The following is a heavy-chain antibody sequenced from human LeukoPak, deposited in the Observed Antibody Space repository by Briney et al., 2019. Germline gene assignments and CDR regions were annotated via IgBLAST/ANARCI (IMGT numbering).Heavy chain of an antibody. CDR2: ISRSGGNT. V-gene: IGHV3-23*01. CDR1: GFTFSSHA. CDR3: AKDWPVSGDHYSPFDY. D-gene: IGHD4-11*01. Sequence: GGSLRLSCAASGFTFSSHAMSWVRQAPGKGLEWVAAISRSGGNTYYGDSVKGRFTISRDSSRNTLHLQMDSLRAGDTAVYYCAKDWPVSGDHYSPFDYWGQGTLVTVSS. J-gene: IGHJ4*02.